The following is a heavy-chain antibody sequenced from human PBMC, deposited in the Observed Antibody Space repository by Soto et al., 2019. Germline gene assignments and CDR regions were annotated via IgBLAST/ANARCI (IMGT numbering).Heavy chain of an antibody. Sequence: PGGSLRLSCVASGFTLSNYGMHWVRQAPGKGLEWIALIWYEGTTKYSTDSMKGRFSISRDQSKSTLYLQMNSLRAEDTAVYYCAKARYNWNYAFGPWGQGTLVTVSS. J-gene: IGHJ5*02. V-gene: IGHV3-33*03. D-gene: IGHD1-7*01. CDR1: GFTLSNYG. CDR2: IWYEGTTK. CDR3: AKARYNWNYAFGP.